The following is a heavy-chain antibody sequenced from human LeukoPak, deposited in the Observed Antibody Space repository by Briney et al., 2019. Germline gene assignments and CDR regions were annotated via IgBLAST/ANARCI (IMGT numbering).Heavy chain of an antibody. Sequence: GRSLRLSCAASGFTFSSYGMHWVRQAPGKGLEWVAVISYDGSNKYYADSVKGRFTISRDNSKNTLYLQMNSLRAEGTAVYYCAKDLYSSGWYRVNYYYYGMDVWGQGTTVTVSS. CDR3: AKDLYSSGWYRVNYYYYGMDV. V-gene: IGHV3-30*18. D-gene: IGHD6-19*01. J-gene: IGHJ6*02. CDR1: GFTFSSYG. CDR2: ISYDGSNK.